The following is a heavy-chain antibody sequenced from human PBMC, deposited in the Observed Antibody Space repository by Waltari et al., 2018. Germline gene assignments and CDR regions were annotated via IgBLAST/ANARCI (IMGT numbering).Heavy chain of an antibody. J-gene: IGHJ6*02. CDR3: GRKSYYIGSYYYNGMDV. CDR2: INDIGGTK. CDR1: GFPSGGCE. V-gene: IGHV3-48*03. D-gene: IGHD3-10*01. Sequence: EVKVVESGGGLVHPGGSLGVSGEASGFPSGGCELTGVGLAPGNGLEWVSYINDIGGTKYDADSVKGRFTVTRDNAKNLLYLQMDSLRAEDTAVYYCGRKSYYIGSYYYNGMDVWGQGTTVTVSS.